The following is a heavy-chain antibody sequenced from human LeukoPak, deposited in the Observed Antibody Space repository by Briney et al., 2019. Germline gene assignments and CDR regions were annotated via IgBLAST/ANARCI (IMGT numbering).Heavy chain of an antibody. Sequence: ASVKVSCKASGYTFTGYYMHWVRQAPGQGLEWMGWINPNSGGTNYAQKFQGRVTMTRDTSISTAYMELSRLRSDDTAVYYCARGLFYGSGSYGRIGPYFDIWGQGTMVTVSS. D-gene: IGHD3-10*01. CDR1: GYTFTGYY. CDR3: ARGLFYGSGSYGRIGPYFDI. V-gene: IGHV1-2*02. CDR2: INPNSGGT. J-gene: IGHJ3*02.